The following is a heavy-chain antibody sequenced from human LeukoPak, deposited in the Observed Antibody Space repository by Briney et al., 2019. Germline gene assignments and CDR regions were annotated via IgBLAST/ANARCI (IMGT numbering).Heavy chain of an antibody. CDR1: GYSISSGYY. CDR2: IHYSGST. J-gene: IGHJ5*02. D-gene: IGHD3-10*01. Sequence: SETLSLTCTVSGYSISSGYYWGWIRQPPGKGLEWIGSIHYSGSTYYNPSLKSRVTISVDKSKNQFSLKLSSVTAADTAVYYCARDGMYYYGLGRRGWFDPWGQGTLVTVSS. V-gene: IGHV4-38-2*02. CDR3: ARDGMYYYGLGRRGWFDP.